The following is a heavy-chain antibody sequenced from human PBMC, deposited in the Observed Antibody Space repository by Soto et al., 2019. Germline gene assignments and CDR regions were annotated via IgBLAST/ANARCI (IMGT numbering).Heavy chain of an antibody. CDR2: ISAYNGNT. J-gene: IGHJ4*02. CDR1: GYTFTSYG. D-gene: IGHD3-3*01. Sequence: GASVKVSCKASGYTFTSYGISWVRQAPGQGLEWMGWISAYNGNTNYAQKLQGRVTMTTDTSTSTAYMELRSLRSDDTAVYYRARVYYDFWSGYFDYWGQGTLVTVSS. V-gene: IGHV1-18*04. CDR3: ARVYYDFWSGYFDY.